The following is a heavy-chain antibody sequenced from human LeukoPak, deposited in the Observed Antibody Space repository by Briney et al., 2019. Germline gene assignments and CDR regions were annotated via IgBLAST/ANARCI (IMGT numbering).Heavy chain of an antibody. CDR1: GGSISSSSYY. CDR3: ARVWDRLGSSYYFDY. CDR2: IYYSWST. V-gene: IGHV4-39*07. D-gene: IGHD1-26*01. Sequence: PSETLSLTCTVSGGSISSSSYYWGWIRQPPGKGLEWIGSIYYSWSTYYNPSLKSRVTISVYTSKNQFSLKLSSVAAADTAVYYCARVWDRLGSSYYFDYWGQGTLVTVSS. J-gene: IGHJ4*02.